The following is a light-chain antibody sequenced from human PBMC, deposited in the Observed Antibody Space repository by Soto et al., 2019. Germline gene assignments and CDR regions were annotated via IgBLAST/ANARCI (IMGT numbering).Light chain of an antibody. CDR2: EVS. V-gene: IGLV2-14*01. CDR1: SSDVGGYNY. J-gene: IGLJ1*01. Sequence: QSALTQPASVSGSPGQSITISCTGTSSDVGGYNYVSWYQQHPGKAPKLMIYEVSNRPSGVSNRFSGSKSGNTASLTISGLHAEDAADYYCSSYTSSSSDYVFGTGTKLTVL. CDR3: SSYTSSSSDYV.